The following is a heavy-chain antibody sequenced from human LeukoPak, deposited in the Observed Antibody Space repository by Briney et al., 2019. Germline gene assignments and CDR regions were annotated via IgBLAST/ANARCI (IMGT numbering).Heavy chain of an antibody. CDR2: LNPDSGDT. CDR3: ARGVRSSWSGDEYFQY. V-gene: IGHV1-8*01. Sequence: ASVKVSCKASGYTFTSYDINWVRQATGQGPEWMGWLNPDSGDTGYAQKFQGRVTITRDTSISTAYMELSSLRSEDTAVYYCARGVRSSWSGDEYFQYWGQGTLVTVSS. D-gene: IGHD6-13*01. J-gene: IGHJ1*01. CDR1: GYTFTSYD.